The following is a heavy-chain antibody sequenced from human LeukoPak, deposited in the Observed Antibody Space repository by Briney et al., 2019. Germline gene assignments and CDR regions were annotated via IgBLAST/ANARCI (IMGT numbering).Heavy chain of an antibody. CDR3: ARDLDSSGYYLDY. Sequence: SETLSLTCAVYGGSFSGYYWSWIRQPPGKGLEWIGEINHSGNTNYNPSLKGRVTISVDTSKNQFSLKLNSVTAADTAVYYCARDLDSSGYYLDYWGQGTLVTVSS. D-gene: IGHD3-22*01. V-gene: IGHV4-34*01. CDR1: GGSFSGYY. J-gene: IGHJ4*02. CDR2: INHSGNT.